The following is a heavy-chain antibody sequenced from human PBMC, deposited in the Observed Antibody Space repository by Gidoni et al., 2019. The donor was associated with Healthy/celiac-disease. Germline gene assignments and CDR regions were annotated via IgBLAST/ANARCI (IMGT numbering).Heavy chain of an antibody. Sequence: QVQLQQCGAALLKPSQTLSLPCAVDGGSFIGSYWSWVRQPPGQGLEWIGEINHSGSTNYNPSLKSRVTISVDTSKNQFSLKLSSVTAADTAVYYCARRIGYCSGGSCLYGMDVWGQGTTVTVSS. CDR3: ARRIGYCSGGSCLYGMDV. D-gene: IGHD2-15*01. J-gene: IGHJ6*02. CDR1: GGSFIGSY. V-gene: IGHV4-34*01. CDR2: INHSGST.